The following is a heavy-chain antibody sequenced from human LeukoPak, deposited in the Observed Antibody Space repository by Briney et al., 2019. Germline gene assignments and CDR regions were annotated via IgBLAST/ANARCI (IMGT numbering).Heavy chain of an antibody. J-gene: IGHJ6*03. CDR3: ARGGSPKRGGLSKYYYYYYMDV. V-gene: IGHV3-30*02. CDR1: GFTFSSYG. CDR2: IRYDGSNK. Sequence: GGSLRLSCAASGFTFSSYGMHWVRQAPGKGLEWVAFIRYDGSNKYYADSVKGRFTISRDNSKNTLYLQMNSLRAEDTAVYYCARGGSPKRGGLSKYYYYYYMDVWGKGTTVTVSS. D-gene: IGHD2/OR15-2a*01.